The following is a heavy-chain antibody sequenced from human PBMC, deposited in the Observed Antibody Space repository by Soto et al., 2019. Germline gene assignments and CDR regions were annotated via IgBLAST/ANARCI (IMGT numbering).Heavy chain of an antibody. J-gene: IGHJ4*02. CDR2: ISGGGSTR. CDR1: GFTFNSYE. CDR3: SFGGGLLSSGWYKYYFDY. Sequence: GGSLRLSCAASGFTFNSYEMNWVRQAPGKGLEWISYISGGGSTRDYAASVEGRFTVSRDNAKKTLYLQMNSLRADDTAIYYCSFGGGLLSSGWYKYYFDYWGQGALVTVS. D-gene: IGHD6-19*01. V-gene: IGHV3-48*03.